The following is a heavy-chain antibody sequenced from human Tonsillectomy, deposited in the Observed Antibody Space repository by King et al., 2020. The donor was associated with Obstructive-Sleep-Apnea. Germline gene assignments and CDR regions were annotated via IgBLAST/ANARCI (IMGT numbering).Heavy chain of an antibody. CDR2: IQYDGSNK. D-gene: IGHD3-10*01. V-gene: IGHV3-30*02. J-gene: IGHJ6*02. CDR1: GFTFISYG. Sequence: VQLVESGGGVVQPGGPLRLSCAASGFTFISYGMHWVRQAPGKGLEWVAFIQYDGSNKYYAESVKGRFTISRDNSKNMLYLQMNSLRAEDTAVYYCAKDQFGEIEDYYYGMDVWGQGTTVTVSS. CDR3: AKDQFGEIEDYYYGMDV.